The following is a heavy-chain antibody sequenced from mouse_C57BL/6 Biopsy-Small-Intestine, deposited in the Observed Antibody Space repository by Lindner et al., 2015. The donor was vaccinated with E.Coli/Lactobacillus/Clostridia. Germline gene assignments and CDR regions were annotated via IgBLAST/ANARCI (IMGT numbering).Heavy chain of an antibody. CDR2: IWTGGGT. D-gene: IGHD4-1*02. CDR1: GFSLTSYA. J-gene: IGHJ4*01. V-gene: IGHV2-9-1*01. CDR3: ARGSTGTGDYYAMDY. Sequence: VQLQESGPGLVAPSQSLSITCTVSGFSLTSYAISWVRQPPGKGLEWLGVIWTGGGTNYNSALKSRLSISKDNSRSQVFLKMNSLQTDDTARYYCARGSTGTGDYYAMDYWGQGTSVTVSS.